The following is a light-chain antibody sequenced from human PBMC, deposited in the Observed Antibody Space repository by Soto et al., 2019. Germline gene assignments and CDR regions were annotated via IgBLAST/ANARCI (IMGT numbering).Light chain of an antibody. V-gene: IGKV1-39*01. J-gene: IGKJ4*01. CDR1: QSITTY. Sequence: DIQMTQSPSSLSASVGDRVTITCLASQSITTYLNWYRQKPGKAPKLLIYAASSLQSGVPSRFSGSGSETEFTLSISSLQPEDFTTYFCQQIYSAPLTVGGRTKEDI. CDR3: QQIYSAPLT. CDR2: AAS.